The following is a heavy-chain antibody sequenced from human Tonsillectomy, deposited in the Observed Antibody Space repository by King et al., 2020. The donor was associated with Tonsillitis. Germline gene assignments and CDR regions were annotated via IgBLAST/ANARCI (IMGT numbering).Heavy chain of an antibody. CDR1: GGSISSSDYF. V-gene: IGHV4-39*01. J-gene: IGHJ4*02. D-gene: IGHD2-15*01. CDR2: IYFTGSS. CDR3: ARQVSGSGGTCAFDS. Sequence: QLQESGPGLVKPSETLSLTCTVSGGSISSSDYFWDWIRQPPGKGLEWIGYIYFTGSSFSNPSLKSRVTMSVDTSTNQFSLKLSSVTAADTAVYYCARQVSGSGGTCAFDSWGQGTLVTVSS.